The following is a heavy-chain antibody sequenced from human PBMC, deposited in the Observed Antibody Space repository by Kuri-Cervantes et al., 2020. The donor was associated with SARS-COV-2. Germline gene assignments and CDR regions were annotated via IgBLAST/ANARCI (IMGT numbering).Heavy chain of an antibody. J-gene: IGHJ4*02. D-gene: IGHD3-22*01. V-gene: IGHV3-7*01. CDR3: AKAGPYYYDSSGYPIDY. CDR2: IKQDGSEK. Sequence: GESLKISCAASGFTFSSYWMSWVRQAPGKGLEWVANIKQDGSEKYYADSVKGRFTISRDSSKNTLYLQMNSLRAEDTAVYYCAKAGPYYYDSSGYPIDYWGQGTLVTVSS. CDR1: GFTFSSYW.